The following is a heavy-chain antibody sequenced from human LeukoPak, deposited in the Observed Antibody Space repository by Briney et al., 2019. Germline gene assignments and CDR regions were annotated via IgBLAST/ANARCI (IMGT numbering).Heavy chain of an antibody. CDR1: GYTFTSYY. D-gene: IGHD2-15*01. CDR2: INPSGGST. CDR3: ARGFRAGSGHKLPPGY. V-gene: IGHV1-46*01. Sequence: ASVKVSCKASGYTFTSYYMHWVRQAPGQGREWMGIINPSGGSTIYAQKFQGRVTMTRDTSTSTVYMELSSLRSEDTAVYYCARGFRAGSGHKLPPGYWGQGTLVTVSS. J-gene: IGHJ4*02.